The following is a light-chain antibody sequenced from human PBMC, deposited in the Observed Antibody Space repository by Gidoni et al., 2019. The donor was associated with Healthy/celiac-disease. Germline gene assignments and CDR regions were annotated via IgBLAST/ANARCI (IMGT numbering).Light chain of an antibody. J-gene: IGLJ2*01. CDR1: SSDVGGYNY. CDR3: SSYTSSSTLV. Sequence: QSALTQPASVSGSPGQSITISCTGTSSDVGGYNYVSWYQLHPGKAPKLMIYDVSNRPSGVSNRFSGSKSVSTASLTISGLQAEDEADYYCSSYTSSSTLVFGGGTKLTVL. V-gene: IGLV2-14*01. CDR2: DVS.